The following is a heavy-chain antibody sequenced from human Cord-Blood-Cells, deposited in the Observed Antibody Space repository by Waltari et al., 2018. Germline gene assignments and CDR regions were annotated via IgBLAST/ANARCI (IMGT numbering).Heavy chain of an antibody. D-gene: IGHD6-13*01. CDR1: GGSISSYY. CDR2: IYTSGST. CDR3: ARDHRSWYYFDY. J-gene: IGHJ4*02. V-gene: IGHV4-4*07. Sequence: QVQLQESGPGLVKPPETLSLTCTASGGSISSYYWTWTRQPAGKGLEWIGRIYTSGSTNYNPSLKSRVTMSVDTSKNQFSLKLSSVTAADTAVYYCARDHRSWYYFDYWGQGTLVTVSS.